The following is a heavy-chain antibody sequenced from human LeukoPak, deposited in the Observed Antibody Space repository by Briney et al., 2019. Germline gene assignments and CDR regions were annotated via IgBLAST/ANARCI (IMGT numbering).Heavy chain of an antibody. V-gene: IGHV3-23*01. J-gene: IGHJ4*02. CDR1: GFTFSYYG. D-gene: IGHD1-26*01. Sequence: GRSLRLSCAASGFTFSYYGMQWVRQAPGKGLEWVSAISGSGGSTYYADSVKGRFTISRDNSKNTLYLQMNSLRAEDTAVYYCAKDRHSGRPDYWGQGTLVTVSS. CDR3: AKDRHSGRPDY. CDR2: ISGSGGST.